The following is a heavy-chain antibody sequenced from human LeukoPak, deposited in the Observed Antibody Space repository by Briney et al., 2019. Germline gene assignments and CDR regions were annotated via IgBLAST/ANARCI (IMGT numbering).Heavy chain of an antibody. Sequence: SETLSLTCAVYGGSFNTYYWNWIRQSPGKGLEWIGEINHTGTTNYNPSLKSRSTISVDTSKNQFSLKLTSVTAADTAVYYCARGAADRNNYYYYIDVWGKGTTVTVSS. CDR3: ARGAADRNNYYYYIDV. J-gene: IGHJ6*03. CDR1: GGSFNTYY. V-gene: IGHV4-34*01. CDR2: INHTGTT. D-gene: IGHD1/OR15-1a*01.